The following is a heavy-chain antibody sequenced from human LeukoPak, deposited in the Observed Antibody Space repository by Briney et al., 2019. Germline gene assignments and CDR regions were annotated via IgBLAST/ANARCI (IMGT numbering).Heavy chain of an antibody. Sequence: GSLRLFCSASGFTFSSYSITWGRQPPGEGVELVPTISGSGANTYYAVSVKGRFSISRDNSKNTLYLLMNSLRVDDTAVYYCAKDRLWDTVVTQGTFDSWGQGTLVTVSS. CDR2: ISGSGANT. J-gene: IGHJ4*02. D-gene: IGHD4-23*01. CDR3: AKDRLWDTVVTQGTFDS. V-gene: IGHV3-23*01. CDR1: GFTFSSYS.